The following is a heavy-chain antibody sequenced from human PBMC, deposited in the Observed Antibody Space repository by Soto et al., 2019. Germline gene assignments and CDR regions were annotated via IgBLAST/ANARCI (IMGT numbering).Heavy chain of an antibody. CDR3: VRCWGTGDGSNFGYNWLDP. Sequence: QVQLVESGGGVVQSGRSLRLSCAASGFTFSSYPMHWVRQAPGKGLEWVAVISYDETSKYYADSVKGRFTISRDNSKNTLYLQMNSLRAEDTAVYYCVRCWGTGDGSNFGYNWLDPWGQGTLVTVSS. CDR2: ISYDETSK. J-gene: IGHJ5*02. D-gene: IGHD1-1*01. CDR1: GFTFSSYP. V-gene: IGHV3-30-3*01.